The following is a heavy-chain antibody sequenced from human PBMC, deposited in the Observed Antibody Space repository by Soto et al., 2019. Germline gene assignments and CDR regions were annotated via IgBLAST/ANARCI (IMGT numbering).Heavy chain of an antibody. J-gene: IGHJ6*02. D-gene: IGHD6-6*01. CDR1: GGTFSSYA. Sequence: GASVKVSCKASGGTFSSYAISWVRQAPGQGLEWMGGIIPIFGTANYAQKFQGRVTITADESTSTAYMELNSLRSEDTAVYYCARDKYSSSSYYYYGMDVWGQGTTVTVSS. CDR2: IIPIFGTA. CDR3: ARDKYSSSSYYYYGMDV. V-gene: IGHV1-69*13.